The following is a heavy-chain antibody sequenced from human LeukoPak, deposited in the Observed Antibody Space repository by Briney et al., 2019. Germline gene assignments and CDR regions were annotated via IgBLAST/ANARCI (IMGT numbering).Heavy chain of an antibody. CDR1: GYTFTSYY. V-gene: IGHV1-2*02. D-gene: IGHD3-10*01. Sequence: GASVTVSCTASGYTFTSYYMHWVRQAPGQGLEWMGWINPNSGGTNYAQKFQGRVTMTRDTSISTAYMELSRLRSDDTAVYYCARAKYYGSGTLLDYWGQGTLVTVSS. J-gene: IGHJ4*02. CDR3: ARAKYYGSGTLLDY. CDR2: INPNSGGT.